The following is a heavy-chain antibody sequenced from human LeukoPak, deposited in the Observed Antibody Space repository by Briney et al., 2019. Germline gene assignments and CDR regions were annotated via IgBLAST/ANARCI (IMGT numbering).Heavy chain of an antibody. J-gene: IGHJ4*02. CDR3: ARSPYYYDSSGFSFDY. Sequence: GGSLRLSCAASGFSVSSTYMNWVRQAPGRGLDWVSVIYSDGTTYYADSVKGRFTISRDKSKNTLYLQMSSLRAEDTAVYYCARSPYYYDSSGFSFDYWGQGTLVTVSS. CDR1: GFSVSSTY. D-gene: IGHD3-22*01. V-gene: IGHV3-53*01. CDR2: IYSDGTT.